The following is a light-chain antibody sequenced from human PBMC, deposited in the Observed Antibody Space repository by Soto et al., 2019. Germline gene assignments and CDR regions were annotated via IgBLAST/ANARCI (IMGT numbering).Light chain of an antibody. V-gene: IGKV3-15*01. CDR3: QQYNNWPPIT. J-gene: IGKJ5*01. Sequence: EIVMTQSPVTLSVSPGERATLSCRASQSVNSNLAWYQQKPGQAPRLLIYGPSTRATGVPARFSGSGSGTEFTLTISNLQSEDFAVYYCQQYNNWPPITFGQGTRLEIK. CDR1: QSVNSN. CDR2: GPS.